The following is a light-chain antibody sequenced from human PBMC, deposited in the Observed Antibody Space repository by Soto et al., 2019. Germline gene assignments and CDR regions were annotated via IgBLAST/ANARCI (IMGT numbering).Light chain of an antibody. J-gene: IGLJ2*01. V-gene: IGLV1-44*01. Sequence: QSVLSQPPSASGTPGQRVTISCSGSSSNFGRKTVNWYQHLPGTAPELVIYSNNQRPSGVPDRFSGSKSGTSASLAISGLQSEDEADYYCVAWDDSLNALVFGGGTKLTVL. CDR2: SNN. CDR3: VAWDDSLNALV. CDR1: SSNFGRKT.